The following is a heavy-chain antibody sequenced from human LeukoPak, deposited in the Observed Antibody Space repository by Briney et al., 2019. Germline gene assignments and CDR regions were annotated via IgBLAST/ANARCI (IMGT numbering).Heavy chain of an antibody. Sequence: GASVKVSCKASGYTFTGYYMHWVRQAPGQGLEWMGWINPNSGGTNYAQKFQGRVTMTRDTSISTAYMELSRLRSDDTVVYYCARDEIAVAGGNWFGPWGQGTLVTVSS. J-gene: IGHJ5*02. D-gene: IGHD6-19*01. V-gene: IGHV1-2*02. CDR1: GYTFTGYY. CDR2: INPNSGGT. CDR3: ARDEIAVAGGNWFGP.